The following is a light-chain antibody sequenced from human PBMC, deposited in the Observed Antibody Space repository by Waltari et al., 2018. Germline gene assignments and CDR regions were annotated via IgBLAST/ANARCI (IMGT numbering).Light chain of an antibody. J-gene: IGKJ1*01. V-gene: IGKV3-15*01. CDR2: GAS. Sequence: EIVMTQSPATLSVSPGEEATLSCRASQSVDSNLAWYQQKPGQAPPLIIFGASGRATGVPARFIGIWSGTEYTLTIGSLQSEDSAVYYCQQYSSWPLWTFGQGTKVEIK. CDR1: QSVDSN. CDR3: QQYSSWPLWT.